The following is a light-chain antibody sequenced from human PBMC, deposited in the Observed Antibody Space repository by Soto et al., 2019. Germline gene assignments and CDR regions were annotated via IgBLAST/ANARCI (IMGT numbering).Light chain of an antibody. CDR3: QQSYSPPPIT. CDR1: RSIGRF. V-gene: IGKV1-39*01. Sequence: IQMTQSPSSLSASLGERVTTTCRASRSIGRFLNWYQQKPGKAPALLIFAASGLQSGVPSRSSGSGSGTDFTLTISGLQPEDFATYYCQQSYSPPPITFGQGTRLDIK. CDR2: AAS. J-gene: IGKJ5*01.